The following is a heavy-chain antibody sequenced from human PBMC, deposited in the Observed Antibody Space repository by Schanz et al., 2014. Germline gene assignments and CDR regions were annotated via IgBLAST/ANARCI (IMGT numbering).Heavy chain of an antibody. CDR2: IWSDGSTK. J-gene: IGHJ4*02. V-gene: IGHV3-33*06. CDR1: GFIFSSYG. CDR3: AKDSTHIDIVLVPTAIDY. D-gene: IGHD2-2*01. Sequence: QVQLVESEGGAVQPGRSLRLSCAASGFIFSSYGMHWVRQAPGKGPEWVAVIWSDGSTKYYADSVKGRFTISRDNSKNTLYLHMNTLRSEDTAVYYCAKDSTHIDIVLVPTAIDYWGQGTLVTVSS.